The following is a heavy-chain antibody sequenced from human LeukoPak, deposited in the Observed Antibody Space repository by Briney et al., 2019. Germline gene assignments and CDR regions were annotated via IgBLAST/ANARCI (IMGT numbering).Heavy chain of an antibody. V-gene: IGHV4-4*07. CDR1: GGSISSYY. J-gene: IGHJ4*02. Sequence: SETLSLTCNVSGGSISSYYWSWIRQAAGKGLEWIGRMSTSGNTNYNPSLKTRVNMSVDTSKSQFSLKLRSVTAADMAVYYCARETSVVVPAARIFDYWGQGALVTVSS. CDR3: ARETSVVVPAARIFDY. D-gene: IGHD2-2*01. CDR2: MSTSGNT.